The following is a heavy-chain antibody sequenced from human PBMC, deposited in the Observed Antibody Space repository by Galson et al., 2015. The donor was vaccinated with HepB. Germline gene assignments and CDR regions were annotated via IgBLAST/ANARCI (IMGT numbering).Heavy chain of an antibody. CDR2: ISYDGSNK. Sequence: LRLSCAASGFTFSSYAMHWVRQAPGKGLEWVVVISYDGSNKYYADSVKGRFTISRDNSKNTLYLQMNSLRAEDTAVYYCARGYSYVIDAFDIWGQGTMVTVSS. CDR1: GFTFSSYA. J-gene: IGHJ3*02. V-gene: IGHV3-30*04. CDR3: ARGYSYVIDAFDI. D-gene: IGHD5-18*01.